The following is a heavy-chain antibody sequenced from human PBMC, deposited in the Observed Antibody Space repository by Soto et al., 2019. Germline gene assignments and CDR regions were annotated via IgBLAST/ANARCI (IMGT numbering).Heavy chain of an antibody. Sequence: GASVKVSCKASGYTFTIYGISWVRQAPGQGLEWMGWISTYNGNTNYAQKLQGRVTMTTDTSTSTANMELRRLRSEDTAVYYCARDRGPSSLLTAFGYWGQGTLVTTSS. CDR1: GYTFTIYG. J-gene: IGHJ4*02. D-gene: IGHD3-10*01. CDR3: ARDRGPSSLLTAFGY. CDR2: ISTYNGNT. V-gene: IGHV1-18*01.